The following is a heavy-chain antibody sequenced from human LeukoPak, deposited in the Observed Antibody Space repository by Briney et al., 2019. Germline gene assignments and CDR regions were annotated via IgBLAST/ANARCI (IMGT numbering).Heavy chain of an antibody. CDR3: AREGIAAAGTLDF. V-gene: IGHV3-30-3*01. CDR2: ISYDGSNK. Sequence: GGSLRLSCAASGFTFSSYAMHWVRQARGKGLEWVAVISYDGSNKYYADSVKGRFTISRDNSKNTLYLQMNSLRAEDTAVYYCAREGIAAAGTLDFWGQGTLVTVSS. CDR1: GFTFSSYA. D-gene: IGHD6-13*01. J-gene: IGHJ4*02.